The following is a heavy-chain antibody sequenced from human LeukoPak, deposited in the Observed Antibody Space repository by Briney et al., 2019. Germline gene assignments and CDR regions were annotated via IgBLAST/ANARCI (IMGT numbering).Heavy chain of an antibody. D-gene: IGHD6-19*01. V-gene: IGHV1-2*02. CDR1: GYTFTDYF. CDR3: ARHKLGSGPLFDY. Sequence: ASVKVSCKASGYTFTDYFIHWVRQAPGQGLEWMGWIKPNSGDTKYAEKFQGRVTMTRDTSISTAYMELSRLISDDTAVYYCARHKLGSGPLFDYWGQRTLVTVSS. J-gene: IGHJ4*02. CDR2: IKPNSGDT.